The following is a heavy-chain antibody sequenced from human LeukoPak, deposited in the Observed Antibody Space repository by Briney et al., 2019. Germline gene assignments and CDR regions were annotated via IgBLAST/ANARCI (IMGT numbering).Heavy chain of an antibody. CDR3: AKGSVAAAAYYYGMDV. V-gene: IGHV3-23*01. CDR1: GFTFSSYA. Sequence: GGSLRLSCAASGFTFSSYAMSWVRQAPGKGLEWVSAISGSGGSTYYADSVKGRFTISRDNSKNTLYLQMNSLRAEDKAVYYCAKGSVAAAAYYYGMDVWGQGTTVTVSS. J-gene: IGHJ6*02. CDR2: ISGSGGST. D-gene: IGHD6-13*01.